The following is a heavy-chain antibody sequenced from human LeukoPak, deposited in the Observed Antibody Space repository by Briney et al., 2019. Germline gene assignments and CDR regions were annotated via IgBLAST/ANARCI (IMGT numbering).Heavy chain of an antibody. Sequence: GRSLRLSCAASGFTFSSYGMHWVRQAPGKGLEWVAVIWYDGSNKYYADSVKGRFTISRDNSKNTVDLQMNSLRVEDTAVYYCARQWELLFWGQGTLVTVSS. D-gene: IGHD1-26*01. CDR3: ARQWELLF. CDR1: GFTFSSYG. CDR2: IWYDGSNK. J-gene: IGHJ4*02. V-gene: IGHV3-33*01.